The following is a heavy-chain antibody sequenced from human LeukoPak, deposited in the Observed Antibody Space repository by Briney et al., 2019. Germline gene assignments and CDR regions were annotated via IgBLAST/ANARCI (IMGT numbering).Heavy chain of an antibody. V-gene: IGHV3-21*04. Sequence: GGSLRLSCAASGFTFSSYSMNWVRQAPGKGLEWVSSISSSSSYIYYADSVKGRFTISRDNSKNSLYLQMNSLRAEDTALYYCARDFRDAVAGLLFDPWGQGTLVTVSS. D-gene: IGHD6-13*01. CDR3: ARDFRDAVAGLLFDP. CDR1: GFTFSSYS. CDR2: ISSSSSYI. J-gene: IGHJ5*02.